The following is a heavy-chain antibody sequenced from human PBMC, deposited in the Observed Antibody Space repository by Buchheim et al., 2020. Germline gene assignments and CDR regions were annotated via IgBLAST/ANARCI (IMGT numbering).Heavy chain of an antibody. J-gene: IGHJ4*02. V-gene: IGHV3-30*18. CDR1: GFTVSNYG. CDR3: AKDGADNYDNSGYIDH. CDR2: ISIDENKK. D-gene: IGHD3-22*01. Sequence: VQLLESGGGLVQPGGSLRLSCAASGFTVSNYGMHWVRQAPGKGLQWVAVISIDENKKYYADSVKGRFTVSRDASRNTLHLEMNSLRDEDTAVYYCAKDGADNYDNSGYIDHWGPGTL.